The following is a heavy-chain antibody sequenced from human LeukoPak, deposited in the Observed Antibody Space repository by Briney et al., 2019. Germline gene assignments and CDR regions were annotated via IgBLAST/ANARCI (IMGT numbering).Heavy chain of an antibody. CDR3: ARGRKGLEV. CDR2: IHYSGTI. Sequence: PSETLSLTCSVSGASISAYYWSWIRQPPGKGLEWIGYIHYSGTINYNPSLMSRVTISVDSSKNQFSLRLSSVTAADTAVYFCARGRKGLEVWGQGATVTVSS. V-gene: IGHV4-59*01. J-gene: IGHJ6*02. CDR1: GASISAYY.